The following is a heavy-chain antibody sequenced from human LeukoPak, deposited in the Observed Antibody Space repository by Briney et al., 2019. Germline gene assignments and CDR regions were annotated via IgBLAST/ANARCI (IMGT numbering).Heavy chain of an antibody. CDR1: GYTFTGYY. J-gene: IGHJ4*02. Sequence: ASVKVSCKASGYTFTGYYMHWVRQAPGQGLEWMGWINPNSGGTNYAQKFQGWVTMTRDTSISTAYMELSRLRSDDTAVYYCAKDPSSSWYGGFDYWGQGTLVTVSS. CDR2: INPNSGGT. CDR3: AKDPSSSWYGGFDY. V-gene: IGHV1-2*04. D-gene: IGHD6-13*01.